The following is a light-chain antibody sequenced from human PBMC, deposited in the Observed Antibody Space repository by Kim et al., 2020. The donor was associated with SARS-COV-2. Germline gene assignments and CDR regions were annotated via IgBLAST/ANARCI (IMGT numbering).Light chain of an antibody. CDR1: QSVLYSSNNQNY. J-gene: IGKJ2*01. V-gene: IGKV4-1*01. CDR3: QQYYSTPYT. CDR2: WAS. Sequence: ATINCKSSQSVLYSSNNQNYLAWYQQKPGQPPKLLIYWASTREYGVPDRFSGSGSGTDFTLTISSLQAEDVAVYYCQQYYSTPYTFGQGTQVDIK.